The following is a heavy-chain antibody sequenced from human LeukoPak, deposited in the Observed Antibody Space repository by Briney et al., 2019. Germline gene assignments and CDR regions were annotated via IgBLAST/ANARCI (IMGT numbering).Heavy chain of an antibody. Sequence: ASVKVSCKASGYTFTSYYMHWVRQAPGQGLEWMGWINPNSGGTKYAQKFQGRVTMTRDTSISTAYMELNWLTSDDTAVYYCARLRNGYRDFDYWGQGTLVTVSS. CDR1: GYTFTSYY. J-gene: IGHJ4*02. CDR3: ARLRNGYRDFDY. V-gene: IGHV1-2*02. CDR2: INPNSGGT. D-gene: IGHD5-18*01.